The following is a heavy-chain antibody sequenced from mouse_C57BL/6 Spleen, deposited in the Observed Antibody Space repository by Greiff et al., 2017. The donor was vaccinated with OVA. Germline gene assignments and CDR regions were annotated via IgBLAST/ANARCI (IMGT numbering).Heavy chain of an antibody. CDR2: IYPGDGDT. D-gene: IGHD2-4*01. CDR3: ARGGNYDYVYYFDY. Sequence: QVQLKQSGAELVKPGASVKISCKASGYAFSSYWMNWVKQRPGKGLEWIGQIYPGDGDTNYNGKFKGKATLTADKSSSTAYMQLSSLTSEDSAVYFCARGGNYDYVYYFDYWGQGTTLTVSS. V-gene: IGHV1-80*01. J-gene: IGHJ2*01. CDR1: GYAFSSYW.